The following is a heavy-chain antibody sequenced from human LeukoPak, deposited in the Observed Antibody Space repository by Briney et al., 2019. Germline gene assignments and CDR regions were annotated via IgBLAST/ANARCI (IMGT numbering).Heavy chain of an antibody. V-gene: IGHV3-48*03. D-gene: IGHD1-26*01. CDR1: GFTFSNYE. J-gene: IGHJ4*02. CDR2: ISDHGKSR. CDR3: ATIGDRRSGELYRIDY. Sequence: GGSLRLSCVASGFTFSNYEMNWVRQTPGTGLEWVSYISDHGKSRNYVDSVKGRFTISRDNAKNSLYLQMNSLRAEDAAVYYCATIGDRRSGELYRIDYWGQGTLVTVSS.